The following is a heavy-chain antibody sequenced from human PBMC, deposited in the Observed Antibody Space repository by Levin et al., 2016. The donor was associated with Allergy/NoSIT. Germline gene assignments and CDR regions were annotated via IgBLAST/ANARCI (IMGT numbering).Heavy chain of an antibody. J-gene: IGHJ3*02. CDR1: GFTFSIYS. D-gene: IGHD3/OR15-3a*01. Sequence: GGSLRLSCAASGFTFSIYSMHWVRQAPGKGLEWVAVTSYDESVKYYADSVKGRFTISRDNSKNTLYLQMNSLRGDDTAVYYCARERGHRDTFDIWGQGTMVTVSS. CDR3: ARERGHRDTFDI. V-gene: IGHV3-30*04. CDR2: TSYDESVK.